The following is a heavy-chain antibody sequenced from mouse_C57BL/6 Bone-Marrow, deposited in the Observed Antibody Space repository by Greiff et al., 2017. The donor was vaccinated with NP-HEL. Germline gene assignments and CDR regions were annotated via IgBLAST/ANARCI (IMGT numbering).Heavy chain of an antibody. Sequence: EVHLVESGGGLVKPGGSLKLSCAASGFTFSSYAMSWVRQTPEKRLEWVATISDGGSYTYYPDNVKGRFTISRDNAKNNLYLQMSHLKSEDTAMYYCAREGYYGSSYDFDYWGQGTTLTVSS. CDR3: AREGYYGSSYDFDY. D-gene: IGHD1-1*01. CDR2: ISDGGSYT. CDR1: GFTFSSYA. V-gene: IGHV5-4*01. J-gene: IGHJ2*01.